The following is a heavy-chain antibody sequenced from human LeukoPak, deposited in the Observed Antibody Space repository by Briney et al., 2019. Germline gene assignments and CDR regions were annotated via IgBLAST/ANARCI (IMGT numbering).Heavy chain of an antibody. CDR1: GGTFSSYA. V-gene: IGHV1-69*04. Sequence: ASVKVSCKASGGTFSSYAISWVRQAPGQGLEWMGRIIPILGIANYAQKFQGRVTITADKSTSTAYMELSSLRSEDTAVYYCARPGGTIAADKGTLVLHLVYWGQGTLVTVSS. CDR2: IIPILGIA. J-gene: IGHJ4*02. D-gene: IGHD6-13*01. CDR3: ARPGGTIAADKGTLVLHLVY.